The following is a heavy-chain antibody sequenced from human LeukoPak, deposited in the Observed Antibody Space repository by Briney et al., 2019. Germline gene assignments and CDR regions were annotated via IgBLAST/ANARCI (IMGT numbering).Heavy chain of an antibody. J-gene: IGHJ5*02. CDR1: GFTVSSNY. Sequence: GGSLRLSCAASGFTVSSNYMSWVRQAPGKGQEWVSVIYSGGSTYYADSVKGRFTISRDNSKNTLYLQMNSLRAEDTAVYYCARDTHYYDSSGYTENWFDPWGQGTLVTVSS. V-gene: IGHV3-66*01. CDR2: IYSGGST. D-gene: IGHD3-22*01. CDR3: ARDTHYYDSSGYTENWFDP.